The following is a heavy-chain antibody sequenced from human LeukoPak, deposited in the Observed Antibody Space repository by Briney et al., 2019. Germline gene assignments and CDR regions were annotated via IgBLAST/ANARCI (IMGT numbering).Heavy chain of an antibody. CDR3: ARQVTNYYYSNGLYY. D-gene: IGHD3-22*01. V-gene: IGHV3-23*01. CDR2: ISGSGGST. CDR1: GFTFSSFA. J-gene: IGHJ4*02. Sequence: GGALRVSCEASGFTFSSFAMRWGGQAPGEGLEWVSGISGSGGSTYYADSVKGRFTISRDNAKNTLHLQMDSLRADDTAVYYCARQVTNYYYSNGLYYWGQGTLLTVSS.